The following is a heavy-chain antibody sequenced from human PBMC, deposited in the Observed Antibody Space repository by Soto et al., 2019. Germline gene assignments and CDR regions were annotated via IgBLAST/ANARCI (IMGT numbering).Heavy chain of an antibody. Sequence: EVQLVESGGDLVQPGESLRLSCATSGFTFSNFDMHWVRQVPGKGLEWVSAIGAARDPYYLGSVKGRFTISRENAKNSVYLQMNDLRAGDSAVYYCARAYTGRLPRRADYYYAMDVWGQGTTVTVSS. J-gene: IGHJ6*02. CDR3: ARAYTGRLPRRADYYYAMDV. D-gene: IGHD2-2*02. CDR2: IGAARDP. V-gene: IGHV3-13*05. CDR1: GFTFSNFD.